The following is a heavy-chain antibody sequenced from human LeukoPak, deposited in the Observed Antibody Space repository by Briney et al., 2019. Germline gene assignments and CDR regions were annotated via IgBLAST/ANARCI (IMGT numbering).Heavy chain of an antibody. CDR1: GGSFSGYY. V-gene: IGHV4-34*01. CDR3: ARVPIFSLDGPV. J-gene: IGHJ6*02. CDR2: INHSGST. D-gene: IGHD3-9*01. Sequence: KTSETLSLTCAVYGGSFSGYYWSWIRQPPGKGLEWIGEINHSGSTNYNPSLKSRVTISVDTSKNQFSLKLSSVTAADTAVYYCARVPIFSLDGPVWGQGTTVTVSS.